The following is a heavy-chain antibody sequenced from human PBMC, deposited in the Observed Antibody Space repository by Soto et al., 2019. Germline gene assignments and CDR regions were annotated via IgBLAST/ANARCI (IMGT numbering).Heavy chain of an antibody. D-gene: IGHD6-19*01. CDR3: AAGGNSSSHYFDY. V-gene: IGHV4-38-2*01. CDR2: IYHSGRT. CDR1: DYIISSGFY. J-gene: IGHJ4*02. Sequence: SEPLSLTCAVSDYIISSGFYWGWIRQPPGKGLERIWSIYHSGRTIYNPSLKSRFTISLDTFKNQFSLKLSSVTADDTAEYYVAAGGNSSSHYFDYWGQGTPVTVYS.